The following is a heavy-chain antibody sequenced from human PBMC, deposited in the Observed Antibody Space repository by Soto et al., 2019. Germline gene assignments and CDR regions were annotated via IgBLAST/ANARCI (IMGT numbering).Heavy chain of an antibody. D-gene: IGHD1-26*01. CDR1: GFTFSSFW. CDR2: ISSDGSST. J-gene: IGHJ5*02. Sequence: EVQLVESGGGLAQPGGSLRLSCAASGFTFSSFWMHWVRQAPGKGLVWVSRISSDGSSTSYADSVKGRFTISRDNAKNTVYLKINSLRAGDRAVYYCAQRKSGWYVPWGQGTLVPVSS. V-gene: IGHV3-74*01. CDR3: AQRKSGWYVP.